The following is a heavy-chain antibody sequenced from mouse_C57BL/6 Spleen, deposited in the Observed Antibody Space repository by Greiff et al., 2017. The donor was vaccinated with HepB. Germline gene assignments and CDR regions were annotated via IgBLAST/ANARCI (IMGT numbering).Heavy chain of an antibody. CDR1: GYTFTSYW. Sequence: QVHVKQPGAELVMPGASVKLSCKASGYTFTSYWMHWVKRRPGQGLEWIGEIDPSDSYTNYNQKFKGKSTLTVDKSSSTAYMQLSSLTSEDSAVYYCARLGGNYVRFAYWGQGTLVTVSA. V-gene: IGHV1-69*01. J-gene: IGHJ3*01. CDR3: ARLGGNYVRFAY. CDR2: IDPSDSYT. D-gene: IGHD2-1*01.